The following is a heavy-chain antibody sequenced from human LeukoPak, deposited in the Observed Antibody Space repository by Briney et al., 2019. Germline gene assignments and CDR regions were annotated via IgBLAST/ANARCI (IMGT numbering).Heavy chain of an antibody. CDR1: GYTFTGYY. CDR3: ARGFDYYGSGSYSN. Sequence: GASVKVSCKASGYTFTGYYMHWVRQAPGQRLEWMGWINAGNGNTKYSQKFQGRVTITRDTSASTAYMELSSLRSEDTAVYYCARGFDYYGSGSYSNWGQGTLVTVSS. D-gene: IGHD3-10*01. V-gene: IGHV1-3*01. CDR2: INAGNGNT. J-gene: IGHJ4*02.